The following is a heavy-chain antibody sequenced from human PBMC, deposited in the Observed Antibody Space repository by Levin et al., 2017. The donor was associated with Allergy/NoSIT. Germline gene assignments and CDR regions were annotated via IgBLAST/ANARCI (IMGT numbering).Heavy chain of an antibody. CDR2: ISSSSSTI. Sequence: GESLKISCAASGFTFSSYSMNWVRQAPGKGLEWVSYISSSSSTIYYADSVKGRFTISRDNAKNSLYLQMNSLRDEDTAVYYCASQDPRSGGPVDAFDIWGQGTMVTVSS. J-gene: IGHJ3*02. CDR1: GFTFSSYS. V-gene: IGHV3-48*02. D-gene: IGHD3-10*01. CDR3: ASQDPRSGGPVDAFDI.